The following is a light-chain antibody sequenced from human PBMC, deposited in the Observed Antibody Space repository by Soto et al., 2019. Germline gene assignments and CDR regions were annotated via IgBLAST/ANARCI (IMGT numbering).Light chain of an antibody. CDR2: DVS. CDR1: ISDVGGYNY. Sequence: QSALTQPASVSGSPGQSITISCTGTISDVGGYNYVSWYQQHPGKAPKLMIYDVSNPPSGVSNRCSGSKSCNTASRTISGLRAEDEADYYGSSYPSIRDVFVTGTKLNVL. V-gene: IGLV2-14*01. CDR3: SSYPSIRDV. J-gene: IGLJ1*01.